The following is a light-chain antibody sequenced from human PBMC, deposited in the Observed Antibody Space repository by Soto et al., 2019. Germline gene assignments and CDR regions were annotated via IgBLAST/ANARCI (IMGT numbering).Light chain of an antibody. Sequence: DIQMTQSPTSLSASVGDRVTITCRASQGIRNYVAWYQQIPGKAPKLLIYAASTLQSGVPSRFSGSGSGTDFTLTSNGLQPEDVATYSCQKDSRVPVFGPGNKVEIK. CDR1: QGIRNY. J-gene: IGKJ3*01. CDR3: QKDSRVPV. CDR2: AAS. V-gene: IGKV1-27*01.